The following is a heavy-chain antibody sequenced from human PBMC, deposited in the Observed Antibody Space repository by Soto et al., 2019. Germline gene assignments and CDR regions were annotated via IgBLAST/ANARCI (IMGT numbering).Heavy chain of an antibody. CDR1: GFTFSSYG. J-gene: IGHJ6*02. Sequence: GGSLRLSCAASGFTFSSYGMHWVRQAPGKGLEWVAVIWYDGSNKYYADSVKGRFTISRDNSKNTLYLQMNSLRAEDTAVYYCARSSVPAALYYYYYYGMDVWGQGTTVTVSS. CDR3: ARSSVPAALYYYYYYGMDV. D-gene: IGHD2-2*01. CDR2: IWYDGSNK. V-gene: IGHV3-33*01.